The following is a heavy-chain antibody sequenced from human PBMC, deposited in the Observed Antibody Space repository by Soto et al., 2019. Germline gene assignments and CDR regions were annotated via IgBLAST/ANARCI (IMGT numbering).Heavy chain of an antibody. Sequence: ASVKVSCKASGGTFSSYTISWVRQAPGQGLEWMGRIIPILGIANYAQEFQGRVTITADKSTSTAYMELSSLRSEDTAVYYCARVEMATNSNWFDPWGQGTLVTVSS. V-gene: IGHV1-69*02. J-gene: IGHJ5*02. D-gene: IGHD5-12*01. CDR2: IIPILGIA. CDR1: GGTFSSYT. CDR3: ARVEMATNSNWFDP.